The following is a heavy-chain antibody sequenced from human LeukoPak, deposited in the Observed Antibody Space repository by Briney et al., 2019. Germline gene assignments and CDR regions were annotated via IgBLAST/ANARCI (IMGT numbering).Heavy chain of an antibody. D-gene: IGHD2-2*01. Sequence: AGGSLRLSCAASGFTFDDYAMHWVRQAPGKGLEWVAFIRYDGSNKYYADSVKGRFTISRDNSKNTLYLQMNSLRAEDTAVYYCAKDRYCSSTSCPPDPYYFDYWGQGTLVTVSS. CDR1: GFTFDDYA. CDR3: AKDRYCSSTSCPPDPYYFDY. V-gene: IGHV3-30*02. CDR2: IRYDGSNK. J-gene: IGHJ4*02.